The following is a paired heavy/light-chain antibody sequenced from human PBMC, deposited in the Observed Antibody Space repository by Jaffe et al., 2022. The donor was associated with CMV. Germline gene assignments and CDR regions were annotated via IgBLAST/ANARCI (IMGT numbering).Heavy chain of an antibody. CDR1: GFTFSSYG. D-gene: IGHD3-22*01. Sequence: HLVESGGGVVRPGRALRLSCAASGFTFSSYGMHWVRQAPGKGLEWVAAIRHDGSQKSYGDSVKGRFTISRDNSKNILDLQMNSLRAEDTAVYYCAGGYYYDSSVRDDAFATWGQGTTVTVSS. CDR3: AGGYYYDSSVRDDAFAT. V-gene: IGHV3-33*01. J-gene: IGHJ3*02. CDR2: IRHDGSQK.
Light chain of an antibody. J-gene: IGKJ1*01. V-gene: IGKV3-20*01. Sequence: EIVLTQSPGTLSLSSGERATLSCRASQSVNSSYLAWYQQKPGQAPRLLIYGASSRATGIPDRFSGSGSGTDFTLTISRLEPEDFAVYYCQQYGSSPRTFGQGTKVEVK. CDR3: QQYGSSPRT. CDR1: QSVNSSY. CDR2: GAS.